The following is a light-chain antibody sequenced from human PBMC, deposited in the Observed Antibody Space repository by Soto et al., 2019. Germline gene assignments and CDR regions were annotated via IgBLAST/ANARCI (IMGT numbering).Light chain of an antibody. CDR3: QVGDSGNDHPV. CDR1: NIGIKA. Sequence: SYELTQPPSLSVAPGQTARMTCGGNNIGIKAVHWCQQRPGQAPVLVVHDDGDRPSGIPDRFSGSNSGNTATLTITRVEAGDEAYYYCQVGDSGNDHPVFGGGTKLTVL. V-gene: IGLV3-21*02. CDR2: DDG. J-gene: IGLJ3*02.